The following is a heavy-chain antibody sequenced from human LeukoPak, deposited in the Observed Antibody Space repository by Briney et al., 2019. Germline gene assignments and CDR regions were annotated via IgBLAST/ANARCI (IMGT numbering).Heavy chain of an antibody. D-gene: IGHD2-2*01. CDR3: ARDVGTNDWYFDL. J-gene: IGHJ2*01. Sequence: GGSLRLSCAASGFTFSSYAMSWVREAPGKGLEWVSAISGSGGSTYYADSLKGRFTISRHNSKNTLYLQINSLRAEGTAVYYCARDVGTNDWYFDLWGRGTLVTVSS. CDR2: ISGSGGST. CDR1: GFTFSSYA. V-gene: IGHV3-23*01.